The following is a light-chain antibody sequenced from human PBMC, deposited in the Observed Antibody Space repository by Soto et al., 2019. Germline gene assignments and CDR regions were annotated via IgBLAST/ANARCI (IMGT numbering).Light chain of an antibody. CDR3: QSYDSSLSGFYV. V-gene: IGLV2-23*02. J-gene: IGLJ1*01. CDR1: SSDVGNYNL. CDR2: EVS. Sequence: QSVLTQPASVSGSPGLSITISCTGTSSDVGNYNLVSWYQQHPGKAPKLMIYEVSKRPSGVSNRFSGSKSGNTASLTITGLQAEDEADYYCQSYDSSLSGFYVFGTGTKVTVL.